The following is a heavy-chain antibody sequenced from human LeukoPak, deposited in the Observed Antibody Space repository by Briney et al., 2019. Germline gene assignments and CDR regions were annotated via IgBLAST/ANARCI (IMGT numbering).Heavy chain of an antibody. V-gene: IGHV1-69*13. Sequence: SVKVSCKASGGTFSSYAISWLRQAPGQGLEWMGGIIPIFGTANYAQKFQGRVTITADESTSTAYMELSSLRSEDTAVYYCARGSPDLLEWLPSWGQGTLVTVSS. D-gene: IGHD3-3*01. J-gene: IGHJ4*02. CDR3: ARGSPDLLEWLPS. CDR2: IIPIFGTA. CDR1: GGTFSSYA.